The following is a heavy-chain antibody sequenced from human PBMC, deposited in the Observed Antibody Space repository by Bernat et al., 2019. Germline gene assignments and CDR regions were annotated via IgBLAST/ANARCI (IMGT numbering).Heavy chain of an antibody. J-gene: IGHJ6*02. CDR2: IVVGSGNT. Sequence: QMQLVQSGPEVKKPGTSVKVSCKASGFTFTSSAVQWVRQARGQRLEWIGWIVVGSGNTNYAQKFQERVTITRDMSTSTAYMELSSLRSEDTAVYYCAADGSMVRGVPGYYYYYGMDVWGQGTTVTVSS. CDR1: GFTFTSSA. V-gene: IGHV1-58*01. D-gene: IGHD3-10*01. CDR3: AADGSMVRGVPGYYYYYGMDV.